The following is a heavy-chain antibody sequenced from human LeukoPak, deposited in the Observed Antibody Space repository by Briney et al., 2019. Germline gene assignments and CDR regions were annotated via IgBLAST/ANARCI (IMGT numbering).Heavy chain of an antibody. J-gene: IGHJ1*01. Sequence: GASVKVSCKASGYTFTSYDINWVRHATGQGLEWMGWMNPNSGNTGYAQKFQGRVTMTRNTSISTAYMELSSLRSEDTAVYYCARGGEGYYDSSGYYYSFQHWGQGTLVTVSS. CDR2: MNPNSGNT. CDR1: GYTFTSYD. CDR3: ARGGEGYYDSSGYYYSFQH. D-gene: IGHD3-22*01. V-gene: IGHV1-8*01.